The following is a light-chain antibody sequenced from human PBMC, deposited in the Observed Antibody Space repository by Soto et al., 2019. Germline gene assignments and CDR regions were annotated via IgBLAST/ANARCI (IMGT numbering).Light chain of an antibody. J-gene: IGKJ4*01. V-gene: IGKV1-39*01. Sequence: DIQMTQSPSSLSASVGERVTITCRASQSINSYLNWYQQKPGKAPNLLIYAASSLQSGVPSRFSGSGSWKDFPLTINRLQPEDFATYYCQQSYSAPLPFGGGTRVEIK. CDR1: QSINSY. CDR3: QQSYSAPLP. CDR2: AAS.